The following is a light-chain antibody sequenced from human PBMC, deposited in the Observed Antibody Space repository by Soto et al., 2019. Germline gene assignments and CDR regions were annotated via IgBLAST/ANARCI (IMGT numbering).Light chain of an antibody. Sequence: QSVLTQPRSVSGSPGQSVTISCTGTSNDVGGYNYVSWYQHHPGKALKLMIYDVSKRPSGVPDRFSGSKSGNTASLTISGLQAGDEADYYCCSYAGGSYVFGTGTKLTVL. CDR3: CSYAGGSYV. V-gene: IGLV2-11*01. CDR1: SNDVGGYNY. CDR2: DVS. J-gene: IGLJ1*01.